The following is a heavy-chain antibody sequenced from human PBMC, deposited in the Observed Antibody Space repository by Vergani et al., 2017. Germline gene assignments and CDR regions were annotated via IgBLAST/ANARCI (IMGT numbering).Heavy chain of an antibody. CDR1: GGSICSGSYY. CDR2: IYTSGST. V-gene: IGHV4-61*02. J-gene: IGHJ4*02. Sequence: QVQLQESGPGLVKPSQTLSLTCTVSGGSICSGSYYWSWIRQPAGKGLEWIGRIYTSGSTNYNPSLKSRVTISVDTSKNQFSLKLSSVTAADTAVYYCARDKEGVYFDYWGQGTLVTVSS. CDR3: ARDKEGVYFDY. D-gene: IGHD3-16*01.